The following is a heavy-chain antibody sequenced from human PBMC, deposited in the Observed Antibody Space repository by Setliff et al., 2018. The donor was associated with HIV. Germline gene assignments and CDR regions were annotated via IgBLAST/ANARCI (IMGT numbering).Heavy chain of an antibody. J-gene: IGHJ4*02. CDR1: GYTFTSYD. V-gene: IGHV1-8*02. Sequence: ASVKVSCKASGYTFTSYDINWVRRATGQGLEWMGWMNPNSGNRGYAQKFQGRVTMTRITSISTAYMELSSLRSEDTAVYYCTLLAVSSKKEWKTFDFWGQGTLVTVSS. CDR3: TLLAVSSKKEWKTFDF. CDR2: MNPNSGNR. D-gene: IGHD6-19*01.